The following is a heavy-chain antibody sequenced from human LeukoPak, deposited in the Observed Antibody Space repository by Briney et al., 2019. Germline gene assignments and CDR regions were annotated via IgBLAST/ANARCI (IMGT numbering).Heavy chain of an antibody. CDR2: IWYDGSNK. V-gene: IGHV3-33*01. Sequence: GGSLRLSCAASGFTFSSYGMHWVRQAPGKGLEWVSVIWYDGSNKYYADSVKGRFTISRDNSKNTLYLQMNSLRAEDTAVYYRARMAHASIVVVPNYYYYYMDVWGKGTTVTVSS. CDR3: ARMAHASIVVVPNYYYYYMDV. J-gene: IGHJ6*03. CDR1: GFTFSSYG. D-gene: IGHD2-2*01.